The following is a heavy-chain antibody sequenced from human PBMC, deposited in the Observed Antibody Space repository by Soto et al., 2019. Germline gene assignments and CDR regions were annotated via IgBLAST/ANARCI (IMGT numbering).Heavy chain of an antibody. CDR2: ISGSGGST. CDR3: AKVYYYDSSGSLDY. V-gene: IGHV3-23*01. CDR1: GLTFSSYA. J-gene: IGHJ4*02. Sequence: GGSLRLSCAASGLTFSSYAMSWVRQAPGKGLEWVSAISGSGGSTYYADSVKGRFTISRDNSKNTLYLQMNSLRAEDTAVYYCAKVYYYDSSGSLDYWGQGTLVTVSS. D-gene: IGHD3-22*01.